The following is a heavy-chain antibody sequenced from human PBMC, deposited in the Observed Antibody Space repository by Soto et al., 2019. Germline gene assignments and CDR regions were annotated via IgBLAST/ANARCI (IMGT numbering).Heavy chain of an antibody. CDR2: IYYSGST. V-gene: IGHV4-31*03. CDR1: GGSISSVGYY. CDR3: ATDFGYSYGYYYYGMDD. D-gene: IGHD5-18*01. Sequence: PSETLSLTCTVSGGSISSVGYYWSWIRQHPGKGLEWIGYIYYSGSTYYNPSLKSRVTISVDTSKNQFSLKLSSVTAADTAVYYCATDFGYSYGYYYYGMDDWGQGTTVTVSS. J-gene: IGHJ6*02.